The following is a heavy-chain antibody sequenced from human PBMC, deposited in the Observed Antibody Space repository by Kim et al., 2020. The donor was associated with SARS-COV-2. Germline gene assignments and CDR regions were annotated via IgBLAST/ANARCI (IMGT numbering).Heavy chain of an antibody. CDR3: ARKGITSTPGAFDI. D-gene: IGHD1-20*01. Sequence: YADSLRGRFTISRDNSKNTLYLQMNSLRPDDTALYYCARKGITSTPGAFDIWGQGTMVTVSS. J-gene: IGHJ3*02. V-gene: IGHV3-30*01.